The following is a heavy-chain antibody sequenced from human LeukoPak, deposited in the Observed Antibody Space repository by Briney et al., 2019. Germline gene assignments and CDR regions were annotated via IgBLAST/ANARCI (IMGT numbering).Heavy chain of an antibody. J-gene: IGHJ3*02. CDR3: ARGSSVVVVPAAIASRAFDI. Sequence: SVKVSCKASGGTFSSYAISWVRQTPGQGLEWMGGIIPIFGTANYAQKFQGRVTITADESTSTAYMELSSLRSEDTAVYYCARGSSVVVVPAAIASRAFDIWGQGTMVTVSS. D-gene: IGHD2-2*01. CDR2: IIPIFGTA. CDR1: GGTFSSYA. V-gene: IGHV1-69*13.